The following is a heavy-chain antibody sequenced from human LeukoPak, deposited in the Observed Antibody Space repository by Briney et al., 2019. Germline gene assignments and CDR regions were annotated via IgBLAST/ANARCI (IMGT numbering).Heavy chain of an antibody. V-gene: IGHV3-30*18. CDR3: AKDCSSTSCQFDY. Sequence: GRSLRLSCAASGFTFSSYGMHWVRQAPGKGLEWVAVISYDGSNKYYADSVKGRFTISRDNSKNTLYLQMNSLRAEDTAVYYCAKDCSSTSCQFDYWGQGTLVTVSS. CDR1: GFTFSSYG. CDR2: ISYDGSNK. D-gene: IGHD2-2*01. J-gene: IGHJ4*02.